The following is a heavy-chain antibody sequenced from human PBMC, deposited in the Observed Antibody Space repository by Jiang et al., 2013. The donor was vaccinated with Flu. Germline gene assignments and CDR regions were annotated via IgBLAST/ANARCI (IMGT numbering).Heavy chain of an antibody. V-gene: IGHV1-69*01. CDR3: ARGVFSSDSLPQYFYGLDV. J-gene: IGHJ6*02. CDR1: GGSISSHA. D-gene: IGHD3-22*01. Sequence: AEVKKPGSSVRISCKASGGSISSHALSWVRQAPGRGLEWMGGIIPVFGATKYAQKFQGRVTITADDSTSTVYLELHSLRSEDTAVYFCARGVFSSDSLPQYFYGLDVWGQGTTVTVSS. CDR2: IIPVFGAT.